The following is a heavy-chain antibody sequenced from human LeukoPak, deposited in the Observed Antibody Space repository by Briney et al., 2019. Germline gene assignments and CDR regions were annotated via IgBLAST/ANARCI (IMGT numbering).Heavy chain of an antibody. V-gene: IGHV1-69*06. CDR2: IIPIFGTA. J-gene: IGHJ4*02. D-gene: IGHD2-2*01. CDR1: GYTFTSYY. CDR3: ARDLRYCSSTSCYSSFDY. Sequence: ASVKVSCKASGYTFTSYYMHWVRQAPGQGLEWMGGIIPIFGTANYAQKFQGRVTITADKSTSTAYMELSSLRSEDTAVYYCARDLRYCSSTSCYSSFDYWGQGTLVTVSS.